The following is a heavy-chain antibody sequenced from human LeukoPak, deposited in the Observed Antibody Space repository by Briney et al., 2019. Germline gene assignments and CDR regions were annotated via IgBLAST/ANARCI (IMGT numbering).Heavy chain of an antibody. V-gene: IGHV3-30*02. D-gene: IGHD2-2*01. Sequence: PGGSLRLSCAASGFTFSGYGMHWVRQAPGKGLEWVAFIRYDGSNKYYADSVKGRFTISRDNSKNTLYLQMNSLRAEDTAVYYCAKDYCSSTSCYIDYWGQGTLVTVSS. CDR2: IRYDGSNK. CDR1: GFTFSGYG. J-gene: IGHJ4*02. CDR3: AKDYCSSTSCYIDY.